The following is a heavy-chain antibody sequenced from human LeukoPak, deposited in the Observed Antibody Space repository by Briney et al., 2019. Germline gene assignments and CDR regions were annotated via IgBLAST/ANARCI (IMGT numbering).Heavy chain of an antibody. D-gene: IGHD2-21*02. V-gene: IGHV4-34*01. CDR3: ARVVVPVKFDY. Sequence: PSETLSLTCAVYGGSFSGYYWSWIRQPPGKGLEWIGEINHSGSTNYNPSLKSRVTISVDTSKNQFSLKLSSVTAADTAVYYCARVVVPVKFDYWGQGTLVTVSS. CDR2: INHSGST. J-gene: IGHJ4*02. CDR1: GGSFSGYY.